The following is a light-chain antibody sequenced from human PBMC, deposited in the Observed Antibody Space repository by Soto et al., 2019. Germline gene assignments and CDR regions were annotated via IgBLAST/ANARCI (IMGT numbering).Light chain of an antibody. Sequence: EIVLTQSPATLSLSPGERATLSCRASRSVGNNLAWYQKKPGQAPGLLIYAASTRATGIPARFSGSWSGTDFALTISSLEPEDFAVYDCQQHADWPLTFGGGTKVEIK. CDR3: QQHADWPLT. CDR1: RSVGNN. V-gene: IGKV3-11*01. J-gene: IGKJ4*01. CDR2: AAS.